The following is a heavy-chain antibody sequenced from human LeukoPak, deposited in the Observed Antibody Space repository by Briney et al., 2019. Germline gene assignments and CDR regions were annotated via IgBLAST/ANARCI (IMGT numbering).Heavy chain of an antibody. CDR2: INASGRT. V-gene: IGHV4-4*07. D-gene: IGHD2-21*01. CDR1: GDSINNYY. CDR3: AREYGDFDY. J-gene: IGHJ4*02. Sequence: PETLSLTCTVSGDSINNYYWSWIRQPAGKGLEWIGRINASGRTNYNSALKSRVTISIDTSRNQFSLKVKSVTAADTAVYYCAREYGDFDYWGQGTLVTVSS.